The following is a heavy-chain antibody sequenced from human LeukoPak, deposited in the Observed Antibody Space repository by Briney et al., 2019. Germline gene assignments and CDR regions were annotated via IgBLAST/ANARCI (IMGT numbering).Heavy chain of an antibody. CDR1: GFTFSSYW. D-gene: IGHD4-17*01. Sequence: GGSLRLSCAASGFTFSSYWMSWVRQAPGKGLEWVANIKQDGSEKYYVDSVKGRFTISRDNAKNSLYLQMNSLRAEDTAVYYCARRAYGDFVNWFDPWGQGTLVTVSS. CDR3: ARRAYGDFVNWFDP. J-gene: IGHJ5*02. V-gene: IGHV3-7*01. CDR2: IKQDGSEK.